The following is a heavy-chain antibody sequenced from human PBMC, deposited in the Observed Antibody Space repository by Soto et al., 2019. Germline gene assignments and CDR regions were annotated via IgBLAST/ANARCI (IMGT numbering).Heavy chain of an antibody. CDR1: GFTFSSYA. V-gene: IGHV3-23*01. Sequence: EVQLLESGGGLVQPGGSLRLSCAASGFTFSSYAMSWVRQAPGKGLEWVSAIIGSGGRTYYADSVKGRFTISRDNSKNTLYLQMNSLSVEDTAVYYCAKDRIMGSTTFWGMDVWGLGTTVTVSS. J-gene: IGHJ6*02. CDR2: IIGSGGRT. D-gene: IGHD3-16*01. CDR3: AKDRIMGSTTFWGMDV.